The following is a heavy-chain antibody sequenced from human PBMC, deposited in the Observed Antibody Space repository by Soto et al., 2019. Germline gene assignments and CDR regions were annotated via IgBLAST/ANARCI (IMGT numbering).Heavy chain of an antibody. J-gene: IGHJ4*02. V-gene: IGHV3-30-3*01. CDR3: ARDQSYDILTGTYPPY. Sequence: GGPLRLSCAASGFTFSSYAMHWVRQAPGKGLEWVAVISYDGSNKYYADSVKGRFTISRDNSKNTLYLQMNSLRAEDTAVYYCARDQSYDILTGTYPPYWGQGTLVTVS. CDR1: GFTFSSYA. D-gene: IGHD3-9*01. CDR2: ISYDGSNK.